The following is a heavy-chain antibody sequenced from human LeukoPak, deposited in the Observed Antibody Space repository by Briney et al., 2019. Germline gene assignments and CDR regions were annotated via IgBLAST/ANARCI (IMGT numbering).Heavy chain of an antibody. J-gene: IGHJ4*02. CDR2: IYYSGST. Sequence: SETLSLTCTVPGGSISSSSYYWGWIRQPPGKGLEWIGSIYYSGSTYYNPSLKSRVTISVDTSKNQFSLKLSSVTAADTAVYYCARDSIAAAGYFDYWGQGTLVTVSS. V-gene: IGHV4-39*07. CDR1: GGSISSSSYY. CDR3: ARDSIAAAGYFDY. D-gene: IGHD6-13*01.